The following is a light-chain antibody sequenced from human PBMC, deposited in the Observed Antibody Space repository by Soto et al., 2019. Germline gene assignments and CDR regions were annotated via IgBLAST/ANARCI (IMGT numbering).Light chain of an antibody. CDR3: SSYTSSSTLV. J-gene: IGLJ1*01. CDR1: TSDVGGYNS. Sequence: QSVLTQPASVSGSPGQSITVSCTGTTSDVGGYNSVSWYQQHPGKVPKLMIYDVSNRPSGVSNRFSGSKSGNTASLTISRLQAEDEADYYCSSYTSSSTLVFGTGTKVTVL. V-gene: IGLV2-14*01. CDR2: DVS.